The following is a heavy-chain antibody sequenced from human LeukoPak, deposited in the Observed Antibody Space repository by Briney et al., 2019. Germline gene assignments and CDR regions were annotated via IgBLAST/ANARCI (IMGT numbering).Heavy chain of an antibody. CDR1: GGSFSGYY. CDR2: INHSGST. CDR3: ARGWGPAYCGGDCHRHFDY. V-gene: IGHV4-34*01. D-gene: IGHD2-21*02. Sequence: SETLSLTCAVYGGSFSGYYWSWIRQPPGKGLEWIGEINHSGSTNYNPSLKSRVTISVDTSKNQFSLKLSSVTAADTAVYYCARGWGPAYCGGDCHRHFDYWGQGTLVTVSS. J-gene: IGHJ4*02.